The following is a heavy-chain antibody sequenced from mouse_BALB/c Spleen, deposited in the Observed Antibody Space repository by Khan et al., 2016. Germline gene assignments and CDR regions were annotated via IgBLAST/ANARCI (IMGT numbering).Heavy chain of an antibody. CDR1: GFTFSDYY. Sequence: EVELVESGGGLVQPGGSLKLSCATSGFTFSDYYMYWVRQTPEKRLEWVAYISNGGGSTYYPDTVKGRFTISRANAKNTLYLQMSRLKSEDTAMYYGARQGYGSSIDYWGQGTTLTVSS. CDR3: ARQGYGSSIDY. J-gene: IGHJ2*01. CDR2: ISNGGGST. D-gene: IGHD1-1*01. V-gene: IGHV5-12*02.